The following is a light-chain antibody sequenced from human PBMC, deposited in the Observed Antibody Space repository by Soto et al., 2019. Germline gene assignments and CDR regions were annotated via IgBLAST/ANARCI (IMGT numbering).Light chain of an antibody. CDR2: DAS. CDR1: QSVNSN. CDR3: QQYNSWPPWT. V-gene: IGKV3-15*01. Sequence: DIVMTQSPATLSVSPGERHTLSCRASQSVNSNLAWYQQKPGQAPRLLIYDASTRATGIPARFSGSGSGTEFTLTISSLQSEDFAVYYCQQYNSWPPWTFGQGTKVDI. J-gene: IGKJ1*01.